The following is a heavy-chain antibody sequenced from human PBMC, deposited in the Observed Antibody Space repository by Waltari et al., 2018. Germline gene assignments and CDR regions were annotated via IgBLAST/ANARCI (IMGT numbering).Heavy chain of an antibody. J-gene: IGHJ4*02. V-gene: IGHV3-23*01. CDR2: ISGSGGST. Sequence: EVQLLESGGGLVQPGWSLRLSCVASVFPFSSYAMSLVRQDPGKGLEWVSAISGSGGSTYYADSVKGRFTISRDNSKNTLYLQMNSLRAEDTAVYYCASNRRIAVAGNFDYWGQGTLVTVSS. CDR3: ASNRRIAVAGNFDY. D-gene: IGHD6-19*01. CDR1: VFPFSSYA.